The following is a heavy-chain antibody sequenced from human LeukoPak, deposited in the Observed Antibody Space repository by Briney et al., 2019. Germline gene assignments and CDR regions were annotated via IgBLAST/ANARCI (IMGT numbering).Heavy chain of an antibody. V-gene: IGHV4-59*01. CDR1: GGSISSYY. D-gene: IGHD3-10*01. CDR3: ARIDWFGELPTQGWFDP. Sequence: PSETLSLTCTVSGGSISSYYWSWIRQPPGKGQEWIGYIYYSGSTNYNPSLKSRVTISVDTSKNQFSLKLSSVTAAYTAVYYCARIDWFGELPTQGWFDPWGQGTLVTVSS. CDR2: IYYSGST. J-gene: IGHJ5*02.